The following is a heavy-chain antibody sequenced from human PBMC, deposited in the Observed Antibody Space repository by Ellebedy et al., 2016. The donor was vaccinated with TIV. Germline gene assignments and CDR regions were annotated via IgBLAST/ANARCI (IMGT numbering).Heavy chain of an antibody. J-gene: IGHJ4*02. Sequence: GESLKISCAASGFIISNYGMHWVRQAPGKGLEWVAVIWYDGNNKQYADSVKGRFTISRDDSKNTAYLQMNSLKTEDTAVYYCTRPDSSGYYFTNWGQGTLVTVSS. CDR2: IWYDGNNK. D-gene: IGHD3-22*01. CDR3: TRPDSSGYYFTN. CDR1: GFIISNYG. V-gene: IGHV3-33*01.